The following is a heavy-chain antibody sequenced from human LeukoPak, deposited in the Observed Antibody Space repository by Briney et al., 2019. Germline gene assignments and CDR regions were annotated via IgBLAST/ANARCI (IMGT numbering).Heavy chain of an antibody. CDR3: TRDQAGAVYYYYDSSGYYPGY. Sequence: GSLRLSCAASGFTFSSYAMSWVRQAPGKGLEWVSAISGSGGSTYYADSVKGRFTISRDDSKSIAYLQMNSLKTEDTAVYYCTRDQAGAVYYYYDSSGYYPGYWGQGTLVTVSS. CDR2: ISGSGGST. D-gene: IGHD3-22*01. CDR1: GFTFSSYA. J-gene: IGHJ4*02. V-gene: IGHV3-23*01.